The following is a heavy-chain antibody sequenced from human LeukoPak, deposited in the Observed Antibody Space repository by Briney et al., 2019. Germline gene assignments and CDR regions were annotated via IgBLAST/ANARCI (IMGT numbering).Heavy chain of an antibody. Sequence: GGSLRLSCAASGFTISSYWMHWVRQAPGKGLVWVSRINTDGSSTSYADSVKGRFTISRDNAKNTLYLQMNSLRAEDTAVYYCARDRDSSGWSGGFDYWGQGTLVTVSS. J-gene: IGHJ4*02. CDR1: GFTISSYW. D-gene: IGHD6-19*01. CDR2: INTDGSST. V-gene: IGHV3-74*01. CDR3: ARDRDSSGWSGGFDY.